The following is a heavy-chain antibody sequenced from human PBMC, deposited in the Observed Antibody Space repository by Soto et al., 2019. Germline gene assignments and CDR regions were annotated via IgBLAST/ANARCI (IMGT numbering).Heavy chain of an antibody. CDR1: GFSLSTSGVG. CDR3: ALLYYDSSGYYYPYAFDI. V-gene: IGHV2-5*01. D-gene: IGHD3-22*01. Sequence: QITLKESGPTLVKPTQPLTLTCTFSGFSLSTSGVGVGWIRQPPGKALEWLALIYWNDDKRYSPSLKSRLTITKDTSKNQVVLTMTNMDPVDTATYYCALLYYDSSGYYYPYAFDIWGQGTMVTVSS. CDR2: IYWNDDK. J-gene: IGHJ3*02.